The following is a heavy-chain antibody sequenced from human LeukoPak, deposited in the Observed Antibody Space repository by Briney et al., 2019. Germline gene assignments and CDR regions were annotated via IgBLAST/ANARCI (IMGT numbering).Heavy chain of an antibody. V-gene: IGHV4-39*07. CDR3: ARGGGPIHSGGYDY. Sequence: SETLSPTCTVSGGSISSSSYYWGWIRQPPGKGLEWIGSIYYSGSTYYNPSLKSRVTISVDTSKNQFSLKLSSVTAADTAVYYCARGGGPIHSGGYDYWGQGTLVTVSS. CDR2: IYYSGST. J-gene: IGHJ4*02. D-gene: IGHD4-23*01. CDR1: GGSISSSSYY.